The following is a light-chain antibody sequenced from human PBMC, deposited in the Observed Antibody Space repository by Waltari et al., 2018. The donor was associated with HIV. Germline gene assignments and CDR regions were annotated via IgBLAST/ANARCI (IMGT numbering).Light chain of an antibody. V-gene: IGLV2-8*01. CDR2: DVT. CDR1: SSDIGTYNY. J-gene: IGLJ2*01. CDR3: SSYGGSNILI. Sequence: QSALTQPPSASGSPGQSVTIPCTGASSDIGTYNYVSWYQQHPGKAPTLLIYDVTKRPSGVPDRFSGSKSGNTAFLSVSGLQAEDEGDFYCSSYGGSNILIFGGGTKLTVL.